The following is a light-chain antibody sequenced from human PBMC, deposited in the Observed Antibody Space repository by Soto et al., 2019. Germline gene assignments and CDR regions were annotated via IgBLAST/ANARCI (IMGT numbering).Light chain of an antibody. CDR3: QVWDSSSDHYV. CDR2: DDN. CDR1: NIGTNS. V-gene: IGLV3-21*02. J-gene: IGLJ1*01. Sequence: SYELTQPPSVSVAPGQTARITCGGNNIGTNSVHWYRQRPGQAPVLVVYDDNDLPSGIPERFSGSNSGNTATLTISRVEAGDEADYYCQVWDSSSDHYVFGTGTKLTVL.